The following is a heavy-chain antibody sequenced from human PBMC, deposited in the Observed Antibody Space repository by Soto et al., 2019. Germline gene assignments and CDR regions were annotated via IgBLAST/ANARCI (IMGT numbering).Heavy chain of an antibody. D-gene: IGHD3-10*01. CDR1: GGSLSGYY. CDR3: ARRVRGVNDAFDI. V-gene: IGHV4-34*01. J-gene: IGHJ3*02. CDR2: INDSGNT. Sequence: SETLSLTCAVYGGSLSGYYCSWIRQPPGKGLEWIGEINDSGNTNYDPSLKSRVKMSVDTSKTQFSLKLSSVTAADTAVYYCARRVRGVNDAFDIWGQGTMVTVSS.